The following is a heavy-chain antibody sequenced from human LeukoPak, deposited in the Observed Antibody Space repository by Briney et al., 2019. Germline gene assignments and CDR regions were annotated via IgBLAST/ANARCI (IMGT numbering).Heavy chain of an antibody. Sequence: GGSLRLSCAASGFTFDDYAMHWVRQAPGKGLEWVSGISWNSGSIGYADSVKGRFTISRDNAKNSLYLQMNRLRAEDTALYYCAKDIGATDSPYGIDVWGQGTTVTVAS. J-gene: IGHJ6*02. V-gene: IGHV3-9*01. D-gene: IGHD1-26*01. CDR1: GFTFDDYA. CDR3: AKDIGATDSPYGIDV. CDR2: ISWNSGSI.